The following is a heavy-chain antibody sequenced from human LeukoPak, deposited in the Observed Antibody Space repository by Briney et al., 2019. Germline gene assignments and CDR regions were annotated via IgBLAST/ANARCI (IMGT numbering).Heavy chain of an antibody. CDR3: AGRSVGATGWFDP. CDR1: GGSISSSNW. CDR2: IYHSGST. J-gene: IGHJ5*02. D-gene: IGHD1-26*01. V-gene: IGHV4-4*02. Sequence: SETLSLTCAVSGGSISSSNWWSWVRQPPGKGLEWIGEIYHSGSTNYNPSLKSRVTISVDKSKNQFSLKLSSVTAADTAVYYCAGRSVGATGWFDPWGQGTLVTVSS.